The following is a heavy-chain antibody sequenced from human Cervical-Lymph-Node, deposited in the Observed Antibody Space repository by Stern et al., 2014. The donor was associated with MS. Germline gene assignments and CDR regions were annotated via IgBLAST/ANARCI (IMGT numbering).Heavy chain of an antibody. D-gene: IGHD6-19*01. Sequence: QLVQSGAEVKKPGSSVKVSCKASGGTFSSYAISWVRQAPGQGLEWMGGIIPIFGTANYAQKFQGRVTITADESTSTAYMELSSLRSEDTAVYYCARDLRIAVAGTVRAFDYWGQGTLVTVSS. CDR2: IIPIFGTA. V-gene: IGHV1-69*01. J-gene: IGHJ4*02. CDR1: GGTFSSYA. CDR3: ARDLRIAVAGTVRAFDY.